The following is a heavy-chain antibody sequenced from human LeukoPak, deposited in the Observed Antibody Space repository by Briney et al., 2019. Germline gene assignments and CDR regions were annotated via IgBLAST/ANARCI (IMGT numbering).Heavy chain of an antibody. CDR1: GFTVSSNY. CDR2: IYAVVGT. Sequence: PGGSLRLSCAASGFTVSSNYMSWVRQAPGKGLEWVSIIYAVVGTYYADSVKGRFTISRDDSKNTLYLQMNSLRAEDTAVYYCARGWLFDYWGQGTLVTVSS. D-gene: IGHD5-24*01. J-gene: IGHJ4*02. CDR3: ARGWLFDY. V-gene: IGHV3-53*01.